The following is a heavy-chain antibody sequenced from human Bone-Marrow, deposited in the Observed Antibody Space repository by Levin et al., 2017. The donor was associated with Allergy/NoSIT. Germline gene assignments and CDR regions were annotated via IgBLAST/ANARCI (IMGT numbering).Heavy chain of an antibody. Sequence: QAGGSLRLSCVASGFRSSNYWMSWVRQAPGKGLEWVATIKQDGSEKNYVDSVKGRFTISRDNAKNSMYLQMNSLRAEDTAVYYCARDWPGFWSGYPLDYWGQGTLVTVSS. V-gene: IGHV3-7*01. CDR3: ARDWPGFWSGYPLDY. D-gene: IGHD3-3*01. CDR1: GFRSSNYW. J-gene: IGHJ4*02. CDR2: IKQDGSEK.